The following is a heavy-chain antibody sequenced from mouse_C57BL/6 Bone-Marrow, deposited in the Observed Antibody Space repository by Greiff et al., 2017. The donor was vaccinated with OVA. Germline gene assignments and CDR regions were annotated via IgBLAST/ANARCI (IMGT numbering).Heavy chain of an antibody. CDR1: GYTFTNYW. Sequence: QVHVKQSGAELVRPGTSVKMSCKASGYTFTNYWIGWAKQRPGHGLEWIGDIYPGGGYTNYNEKFKGKATLTADKSSSTAYMQFSSLTSEDSAIYYCARRDDFDPFDYWGQGTTLTVSS. CDR3: ARRDDFDPFDY. CDR2: IYPGGGYT. D-gene: IGHD2-4*01. J-gene: IGHJ2*01. V-gene: IGHV1-63*01.